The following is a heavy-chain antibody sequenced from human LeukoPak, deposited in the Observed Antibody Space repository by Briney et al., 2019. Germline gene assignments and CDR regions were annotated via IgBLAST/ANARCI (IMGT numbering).Heavy chain of an antibody. CDR1: GFTFSSYG. J-gene: IGHJ4*02. D-gene: IGHD6-13*01. CDR2: ISYDGSNK. Sequence: GGSLRLSCAASGFTFSSYGMPWVRQPPGKGLEWVAVISYDGSNKYYADSVKGRFTISRDNSKNTLYLQMNSLRAEDTAVYYCAKRHRRTSSSWCVDYWGQGTLVTVSS. V-gene: IGHV3-30*18. CDR3: AKRHRRTSSSWCVDY.